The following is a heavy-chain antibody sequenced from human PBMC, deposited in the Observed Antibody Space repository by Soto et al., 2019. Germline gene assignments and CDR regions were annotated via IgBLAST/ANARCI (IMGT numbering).Heavy chain of an antibody. D-gene: IGHD2-15*01. CDR3: ARSYRRYCSGGSCSSYYYYMDV. CDR2: IYYSGST. V-gene: IGHV4-61*05. Sequence: PSETLSLTCTVSGGSISSSSYYWGWIRQPPGKGLEWIGYIYYSGSTNYNPSLKSRVTISVDTSKNQFSLKLSSVTAADTAVYYCARSYRRYCSGGSCSSYYYYMDVWGKGTTVTLSS. CDR1: GGSISSSSYY. J-gene: IGHJ6*03.